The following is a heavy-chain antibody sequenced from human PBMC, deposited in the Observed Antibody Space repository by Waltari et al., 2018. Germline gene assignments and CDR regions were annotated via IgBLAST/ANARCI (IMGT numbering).Heavy chain of an antibody. CDR2: IYYSGST. CDR1: GGSISSYY. CDR3: ARALLWFGELSDNYYYYMDV. J-gene: IGHJ6*03. D-gene: IGHD3-10*01. V-gene: IGHV4-59*01. Sequence: QVQLQESGPGLVKPSETLSLTCTVSGGSISSYYWSWIRQPPGKGLEWIGYIYYSGSTNYNPSLKSRVTISVDTSKNQFSLKLSSVTAADTAVYYCARALLWFGELSDNYYYYMDVWGKGTTVTVSS.